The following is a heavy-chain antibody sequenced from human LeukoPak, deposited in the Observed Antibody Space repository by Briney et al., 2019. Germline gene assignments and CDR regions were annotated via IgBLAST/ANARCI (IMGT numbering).Heavy chain of an antibody. J-gene: IGHJ5*02. CDR1: GGSFSGYY. CDR2: INHSGST. D-gene: IGHD3-9*01. V-gene: IGHV4-34*01. CDR3: ARSSYYDILTGLRQYNWFDP. Sequence: KSSETLSLTCAVYGGSFSGYYWSWIRQPPGKGLEWIGEINHSGSTNYNPSLKSRVTISVDTSKNQFSLKLSSVTAADTAVYYCARSSYYDILTGLRQYNWFDPWGQGTLVTVSS.